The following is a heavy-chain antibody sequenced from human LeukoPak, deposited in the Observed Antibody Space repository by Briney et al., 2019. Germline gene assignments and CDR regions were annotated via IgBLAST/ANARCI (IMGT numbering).Heavy chain of an antibody. CDR1: GFTFDDHG. Sequence: GGSLRLSCAASGFTFDDHGMSWARQAPGKGLEWVSGINWNGGSTGYADSVKGRFTISRDNAKNSLYLQMSSLRAEDTALYYCARAELGGPIDYWGQGTLVTVSS. V-gene: IGHV3-20*04. D-gene: IGHD3-10*01. CDR2: INWNGGST. J-gene: IGHJ4*02. CDR3: ARAELGGPIDY.